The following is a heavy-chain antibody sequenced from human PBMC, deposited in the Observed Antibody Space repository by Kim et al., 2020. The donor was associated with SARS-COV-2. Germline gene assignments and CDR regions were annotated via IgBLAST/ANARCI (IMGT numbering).Heavy chain of an antibody. CDR2: IIPIFGTA. CDR3: ARSTSGSYYTYYYYGMDV. CDR1: GGTFSSYA. D-gene: IGHD3-10*01. J-gene: IGHJ6*02. V-gene: IGHV1-69*13. Sequence: SVKVSCKASGGTFSSYAISWVRQAPGQGLEWMGGIIPIFGTANYAQKFQGRVTITADESTSTAYMELSSLRSEDTAVYYCARSTSGSYYTYYYYGMDVWGQGTTVTVSS.